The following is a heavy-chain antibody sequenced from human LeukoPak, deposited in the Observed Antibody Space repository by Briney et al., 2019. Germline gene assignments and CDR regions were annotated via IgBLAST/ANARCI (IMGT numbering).Heavy chain of an antibody. Sequence: GGSLRLSCAASGFTFSSYAMSWVRQAPGKGLEWVSAIGGSGGSTYYADPVKGRFTISRDNSKNTLYLQMNSLRAEDTAVYYCARAIAQYSYCSSADCYTGLFDPWGQGTLVTVSS. D-gene: IGHD2-2*02. CDR1: GFTFSSYA. J-gene: IGHJ5*02. V-gene: IGHV3-23*01. CDR2: IGGSGGST. CDR3: ARAIAQYSYCSSADCYTGLFDP.